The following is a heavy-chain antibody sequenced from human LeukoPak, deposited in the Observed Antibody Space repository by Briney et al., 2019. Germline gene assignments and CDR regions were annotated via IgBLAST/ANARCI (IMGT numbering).Heavy chain of an antibody. V-gene: IGHV3-21*01. Sequence: GGSLRLSCEASGFTFSDYSMHWVRQAPGKGLEWLSFISSGSSYIYYADSVKGRFTISRDNAKNSLYLQVNSLRAEDTALYYCARVISGSYWERSISDALDIWGQGTMVTVSS. CDR3: ARVISGSYWERSISDALDI. J-gene: IGHJ3*02. D-gene: IGHD1-26*01. CDR1: GFTFSDYS. CDR2: ISSGSSYI.